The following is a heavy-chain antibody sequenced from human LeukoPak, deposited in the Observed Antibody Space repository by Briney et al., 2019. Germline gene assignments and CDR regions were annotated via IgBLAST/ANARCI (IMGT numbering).Heavy chain of an antibody. D-gene: IGHD2-2*01. CDR3: ARHGYCSSTSCYAPNYYYYYMDV. CDR1: GFTFDDYG. J-gene: IGHJ6*03. V-gene: IGHV3-20*04. Sequence: GGSLRLSCAASGFTFDDYGMSWVRQAPGKGLEWVSGINWNGGSTGYADSVKGRFTISRDNAKNSLYLQMNSLRAEDTALYYCARHGYCSSTSCYAPNYYYYYMDVWGKGTTVTVSS. CDR2: INWNGGST.